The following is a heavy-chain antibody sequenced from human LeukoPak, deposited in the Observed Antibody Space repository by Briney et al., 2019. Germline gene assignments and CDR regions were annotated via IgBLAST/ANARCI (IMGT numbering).Heavy chain of an antibody. CDR2: ISAGGETT. J-gene: IGHJ4*02. D-gene: IGHD3-10*01. V-gene: IGHV3-23*01. Sequence: TGGSLRLSCAASGFTFSSSAMSWVRQAPGKGLEWVSAISAGGETTYYADSLKGRFTISRDNSKSILYLQKNSLRADDTALYYCAKSAWFGDAPGGDFWGQGILVTVSS. CDR3: AKSAWFGDAPGGDF. CDR1: GFTFSSSA.